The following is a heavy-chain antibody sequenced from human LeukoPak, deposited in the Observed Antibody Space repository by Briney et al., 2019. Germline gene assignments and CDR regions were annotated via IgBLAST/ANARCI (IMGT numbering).Heavy chain of an antibody. CDR2: INPNSGGT. CDR3: ARDLEEGVVVVAAASDY. D-gene: IGHD2-15*01. V-gene: IGHV1-2*02. CDR1: GYTFTGYY. Sequence: ASVTVSCKASGYTFTGYYMHWVRQAPGQGLEWMGWINPNSGGTNYAQKFQGRVTMTRDTSISTAYVELSRLRSDDTAVYYCARDLEEGVVVVAAASDYWGQGTLVTVSS. J-gene: IGHJ4*02.